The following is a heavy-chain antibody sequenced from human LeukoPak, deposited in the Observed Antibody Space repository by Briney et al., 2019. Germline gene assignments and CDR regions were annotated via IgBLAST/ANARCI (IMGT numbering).Heavy chain of an antibody. Sequence: GGSLRLSCAASGFTFGSYSMNWVRQAPGKGLEWVSSISSSSSYIYYADSVKGRFTISRDNAKNSLYLQMNSLRAEDTAVYYCARDLVQAAAGTHYFDYWGQGTLVTVSS. CDR1: GFTFGSYS. D-gene: IGHD6-13*01. CDR2: ISSSSSYI. CDR3: ARDLVQAAAGTHYFDY. J-gene: IGHJ4*02. V-gene: IGHV3-21*01.